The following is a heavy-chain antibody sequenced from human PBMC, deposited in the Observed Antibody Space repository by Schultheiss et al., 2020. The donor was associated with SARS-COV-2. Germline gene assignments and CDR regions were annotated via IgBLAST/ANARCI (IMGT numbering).Heavy chain of an antibody. CDR3: ARTHYYDSRGDAFDI. J-gene: IGHJ3*02. CDR2: MSFDGNYK. Sequence: GGSLRLSCAASGFTFSSYSMNWVRQAPGKGLEWVALMSFDGNYKHYADSVKGRFTLSRDNSKSTVYLQMDSLRAEDTAVYYCARTHYYDSRGDAFDIWGQGTMVTVSS. D-gene: IGHD3-22*01. V-gene: IGHV3-30*03. CDR1: GFTFSSYS.